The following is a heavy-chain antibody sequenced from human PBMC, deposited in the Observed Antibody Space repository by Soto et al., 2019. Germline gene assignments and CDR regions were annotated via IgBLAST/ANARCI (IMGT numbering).Heavy chain of an antibody. CDR3: ARPPWNFFDY. CDR1: GGSINIGGYY. CDR2: IYYSGST. J-gene: IGHJ4*02. D-gene: IGHD1-1*01. V-gene: IGHV4-31*03. Sequence: SETLSLTCTVSGGSINIGGYYWSWIRQHPGKGLEWIGYIYYSGSTFYNPSLKSRVTISFDTSKNQFSLKMNSVTAGDGAVYYCARPPWNFFDYSGPGTLVTVSS.